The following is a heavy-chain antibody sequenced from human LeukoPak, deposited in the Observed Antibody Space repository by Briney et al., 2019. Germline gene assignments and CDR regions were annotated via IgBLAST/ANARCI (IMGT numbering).Heavy chain of an antibody. J-gene: IGHJ2*01. CDR3: ATRASVRCSGGSCYSEYWYFDL. CDR1: GNTLTELS. CDR2: FDLEEGET. Sequence: GASVKVSCKVSGNTLTELSMHWVGQPPGKGLEWRGVFDLEEGETIYAQKFQGRVTMTEDTSTDTAYMELSSLRSEDTAVYYCATRASVRCSGGSCYSEYWYFDLWGRGTLVTVSS. V-gene: IGHV1-24*01. D-gene: IGHD2-15*01.